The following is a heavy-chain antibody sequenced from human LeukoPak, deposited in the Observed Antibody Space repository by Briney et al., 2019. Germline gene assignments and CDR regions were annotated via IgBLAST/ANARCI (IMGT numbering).Heavy chain of an antibody. CDR1: GFTFSSYW. CDR2: IKQDGSER. Sequence: GGSLRLSCAASGFTFSSYWISWVRQAPGKGLEWVANIKQDGSERYYVDSVKGRFTISRDNAKNSLYLEMNSLRAEDTAVYYCAKEGWTQLWCFDYWGQEALVTVSS. V-gene: IGHV3-7*03. CDR3: AKEGWTQLWCFDY. D-gene: IGHD5-18*01. J-gene: IGHJ4*02.